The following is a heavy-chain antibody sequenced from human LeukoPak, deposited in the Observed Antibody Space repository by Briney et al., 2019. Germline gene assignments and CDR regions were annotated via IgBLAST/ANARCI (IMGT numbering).Heavy chain of an antibody. CDR2: INNDGSGT. D-gene: IGHD4-17*01. V-gene: IGHV3-7*05. CDR3: ASKAVTYYYDY. CDR1: GFTFSSSW. J-gene: IGHJ4*02. Sequence: GRSLRLSCAASGFTFSSSWMTWVRQAPGKGLEWVANINNDGSGTYYVDSVEGRFTISRDNAKNSLFLQMNSLRAEDTAVYYCASKAVTYYYDYWGQGTLVIVSS.